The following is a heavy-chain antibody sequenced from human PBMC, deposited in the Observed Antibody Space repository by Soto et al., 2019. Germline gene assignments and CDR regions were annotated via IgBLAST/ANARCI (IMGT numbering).Heavy chain of an antibody. CDR1: GGFISSGSHY. CDR3: ARIWVGYCSAGSCYSFYYMDV. D-gene: IGHD2-15*01. CDR2: IYYRGST. Sequence: LSCTVCGGFISSGSHYFGWIRQSPGKGLEWIGSIYYRGSTHYNPSLKSRGTISVDTSKNQFSLKLNSVTAADTAVYFCARIWVGYCSAGSCYSFYYMDVWGKGTTVTVSS. J-gene: IGHJ6*03. V-gene: IGHV4-39*01.